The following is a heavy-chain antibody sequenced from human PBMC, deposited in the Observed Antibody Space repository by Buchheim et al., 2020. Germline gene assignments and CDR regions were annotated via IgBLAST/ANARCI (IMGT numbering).Heavy chain of an antibody. V-gene: IGHV4-34*01. CDR1: GGSFSGYY. D-gene: IGHD1-1*01. CDR2: INHSGST. J-gene: IGHJ6*03. CDR3: ARGVHYIYYYYYYMDV. Sequence: QVQLQQWGAGLLKPSETLSLTCAVYGGSFSGYYWSWIRQPPGKGLEWIGEINHSGSTNSHPSLKSRVPIPVDTSKNQFSLKLSSVTAADTAVYYCARGVHYIYYYYYYMDVWGKGTT.